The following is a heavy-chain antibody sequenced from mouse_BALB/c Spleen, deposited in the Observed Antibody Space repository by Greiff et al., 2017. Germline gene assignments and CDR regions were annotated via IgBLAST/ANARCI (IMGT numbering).Heavy chain of an antibody. CDR1: GYTFTSYW. J-gene: IGHJ3*01. Sequence: QVQLQQSGAELVMPGASVKMSCKASGYTFTSYWMNWVKQRPGRGLEWIGRIDPSDSETHYNQKFKDKATLTVDKSSSTAYIQLSSLTSEDSAVYYCARCQSTMITTAWFAYWGQGTLVTVSA. D-gene: IGHD2-4*01. CDR3: ARCQSTMITTAWFAY. CDR2: IDPSDSET. V-gene: IGHV1-69*01.